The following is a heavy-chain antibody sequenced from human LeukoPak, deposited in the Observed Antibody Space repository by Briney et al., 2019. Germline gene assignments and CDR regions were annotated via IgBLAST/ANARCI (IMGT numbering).Heavy chain of an antibody. Sequence: GGSLRLSCAASGFTFSSYAMSWVRQAPGKGLEWVSGTSGSGSSTYYADSAKGRFTISRDSSKNTLYLQMNSLRAEDTAVYYCAKNRYSSGWYYFDYWGQGTLVTVSS. CDR2: TSGSGSST. J-gene: IGHJ4*02. CDR3: AKNRYSSGWYYFDY. D-gene: IGHD6-19*01. CDR1: GFTFSSYA. V-gene: IGHV3-23*01.